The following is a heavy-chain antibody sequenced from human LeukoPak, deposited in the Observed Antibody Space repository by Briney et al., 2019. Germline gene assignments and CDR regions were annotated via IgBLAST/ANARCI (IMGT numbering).Heavy chain of an antibody. J-gene: IGHJ4*02. CDR3: ARDRVVYGVVVPFDY. D-gene: IGHD2-2*01. CDR2: ISSSSSYI. Sequence: GGSLRLSCAASGFTFSSYSMNWVRQAPGKGLEWVSSISSSSSYIYYAESVKGRFTISRDNAKNSLYLQMNSLRAEDTAVYYCARDRVVYGVVVPFDYWGQGTLVTVSS. CDR1: GFTFSSYS. V-gene: IGHV3-21*01.